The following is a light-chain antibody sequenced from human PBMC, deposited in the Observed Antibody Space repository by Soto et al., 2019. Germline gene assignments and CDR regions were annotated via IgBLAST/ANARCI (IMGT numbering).Light chain of an antibody. CDR3: QQRSDWPPYT. J-gene: IGKJ2*01. V-gene: IGKV3-11*01. CDR2: DAS. CDR1: QSVSTY. Sequence: EVVLTQSPATLSLSPGERATLSCRASQSVSTYLAWYQLKPGQAPRLLIYDASNRATGIPARFSGSGSGTDFTLTISSLEPEDFAVYYCQQRSDWPPYTFGQGTKVE.